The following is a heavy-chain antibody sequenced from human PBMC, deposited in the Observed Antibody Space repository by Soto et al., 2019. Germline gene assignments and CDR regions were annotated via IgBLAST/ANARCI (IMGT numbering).Heavy chain of an antibody. J-gene: IGHJ4*02. D-gene: IGHD2-2*01. CDR2: IYYSGRT. CDR3: ARLFPRVVPAAIYFDY. CDR1: GGSISSSSYY. Sequence: QLQLQESGPGLVKPSETLSLTCTVSGGSISSSSYYWGWIRQPPGKGLEWIGSIYYSGRTYYNPSLKSRVPISVDTSKNQFSLKLSSVTAADTAVYYCARLFPRVVPAAIYFDYWGQGTLVTVSS. V-gene: IGHV4-39*01.